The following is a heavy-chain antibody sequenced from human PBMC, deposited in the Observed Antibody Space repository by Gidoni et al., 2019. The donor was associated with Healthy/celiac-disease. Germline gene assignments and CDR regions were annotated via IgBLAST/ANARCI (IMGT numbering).Heavy chain of an antibody. V-gene: IGHV4-39*01. D-gene: IGHD6-13*01. CDR2: IYYSGST. J-gene: IGHJ5*02. CDR3: ARHYSSSWYGNNWFDP. Sequence: QLQLPESAPGLVKPSETLSLTCTVSGGSISSSSYYWGWIRQPPGKGLEWIGSIYYSGSTYYNPTLTSRVSITVEAAKNKFPLKLSLGTAADTAVDVCARHYSSSWYGNNWFDPWGQGTLVTVSS. CDR1: GGSISSSSYY.